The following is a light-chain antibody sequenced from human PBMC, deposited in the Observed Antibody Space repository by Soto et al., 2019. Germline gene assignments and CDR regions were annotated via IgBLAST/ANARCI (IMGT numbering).Light chain of an antibody. CDR1: QSLSRW. V-gene: IGKV1-5*01. Sequence: DLQMTQSPSTLSASVGDRVTITCRASQSLSRWLAWYQQKPGKAPKLLIYDASSLESGVPSRFSGSASGTECTRSITALQPDDFGTYYCQQYDSYPWTLAQGTNGDIK. CDR2: DAS. CDR3: QQYDSYPWT. J-gene: IGKJ1*01.